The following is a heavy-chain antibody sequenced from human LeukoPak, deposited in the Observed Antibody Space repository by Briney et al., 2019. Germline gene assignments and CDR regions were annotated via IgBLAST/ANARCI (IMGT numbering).Heavy chain of an antibody. CDR3: ARGPSYDFWSGYFNLGGMDV. CDR2: IYHTGST. V-gene: IGHV4-30-2*01. CDR1: GGSISSGLYS. J-gene: IGHJ6*02. Sequence: SETLSLTCDVSGGSISSGLYSWSWIRQPLGKGLEWIGYIYHTGSTYYNPSLKSRVTISVDTSKNQFSLRLSSMTAADTAVYYCARGPSYDFWSGYFNLGGMDVWGQGTTVTVSS. D-gene: IGHD3-3*01.